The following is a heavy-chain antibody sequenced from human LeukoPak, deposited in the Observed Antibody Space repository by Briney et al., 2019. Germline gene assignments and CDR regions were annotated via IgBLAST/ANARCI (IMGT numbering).Heavy chain of an antibody. V-gene: IGHV1-69*01. CDR2: IIPIFGTA. J-gene: IGHJ4*02. Sequence: GSSVKVSCKASGGTFSSYAISWVRQAPGQGLEWMGGIIPIFGTANYAQKFQGRVTITADESTSTAYMELSSLRSEDTAVYYCARLHGSGSYSPDPYYFDYWGQGTLVTVSS. CDR3: ARLHGSGSYSPDPYYFDY. CDR1: GGTFSSYA. D-gene: IGHD3-10*01.